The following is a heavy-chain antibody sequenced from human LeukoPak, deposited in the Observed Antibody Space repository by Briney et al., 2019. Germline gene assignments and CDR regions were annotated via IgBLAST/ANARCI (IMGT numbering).Heavy chain of an antibody. CDR3: ARVAARYYYYYYMDV. J-gene: IGHJ6*03. V-gene: IGHV3-7*01. D-gene: IGHD6-6*01. CDR2: IKQDGSEK. CDR1: GFTFSSYW. Sequence: GGSLRLSCAASGFTFSSYWMSWVRQAPGKWLEWVANIKQDGSEKYYVDSVKGRFTISRDNAKNSLYLQMNSLRAEDTAVYYCARVAARYYYYYYMDVWGKGTTVTVSS.